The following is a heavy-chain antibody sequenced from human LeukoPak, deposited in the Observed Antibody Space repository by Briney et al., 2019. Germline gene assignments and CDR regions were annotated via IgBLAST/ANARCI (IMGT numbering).Heavy chain of an antibody. J-gene: IGHJ2*01. V-gene: IGHV4-34*01. Sequence: SETLSLTCAVYGGSPSGYYWSWSRQPPRERLGWSGEINHSGSTNYHPSLKRRVIISVDTSKNPFSLKLSSVTAADTVVYYCARGHNDYGDYAWYFDVWGRGTLVTVSS. CDR1: GGSPSGYY. D-gene: IGHD4-17*01. CDR3: ARGHNDYGDYAWYFDV. CDR2: INHSGST.